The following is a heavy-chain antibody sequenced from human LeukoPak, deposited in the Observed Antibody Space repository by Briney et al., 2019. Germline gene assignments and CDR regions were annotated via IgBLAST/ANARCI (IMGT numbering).Heavy chain of an antibody. V-gene: IGHV4-34*01. CDR3: ARVGGYEAAARRKPDY. CDR1: GGSFSGYY. CDR2: INHSGST. J-gene: IGHJ4*02. D-gene: IGHD6-13*01. Sequence: SETLSLTCAVYGGSFSGYYWSWIRQPPGKGLEWIGEINHSGSTNYNPSLKSRVTISVDTSKNQFSLKLSSVTAADTAVYYCARVGGYEAAARRKPDYWGQGTLVTVSS.